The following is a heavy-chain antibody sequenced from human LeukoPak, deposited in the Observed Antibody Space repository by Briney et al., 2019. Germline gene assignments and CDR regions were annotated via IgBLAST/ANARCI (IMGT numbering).Heavy chain of an antibody. V-gene: IGHV4-39*07. CDR2: IYYSGST. CDR1: GGSISSSSYY. CDR3: ARDGYCTNGVCYSGAFDI. Sequence: SGTLSLTCTVSGGSISSSSYYWGWIRQPPGKGLEWIGSIYYSGSTYYNPSLKSRVTISVDTSKNQFSLKLSSVTAADTAVYYCARDGYCTNGVCYSGAFDIWGQGTMVTVSS. J-gene: IGHJ3*02. D-gene: IGHD2-8*01.